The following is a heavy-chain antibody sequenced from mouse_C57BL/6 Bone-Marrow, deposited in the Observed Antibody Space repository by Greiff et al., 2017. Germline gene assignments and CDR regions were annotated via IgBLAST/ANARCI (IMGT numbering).Heavy chain of an antibody. J-gene: IGHJ4*01. Sequence: VPLQQPGAELVKPGASVKMSCKASGYTFTTYPIEWMKQNHGKSLEWIGNFHPYNDDTKYNEKFKGKATLTVEQSSSTVYLELSRLTSDDSAVYYCARRSCSSSYAMDYWGQGTSVTVSS. CDR3: ARRSCSSSYAMDY. CDR2: FHPYNDDT. D-gene: IGHD1-1*01. V-gene: IGHV1-47*01. CDR1: GYTFTTYP.